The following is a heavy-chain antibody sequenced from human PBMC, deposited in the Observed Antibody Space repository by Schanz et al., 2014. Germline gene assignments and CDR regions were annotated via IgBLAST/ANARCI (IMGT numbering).Heavy chain of an antibody. CDR2: INLSGGST. CDR1: GYTFTSDS. Sequence: QVHLVQSGAEVKKPGASVKVSCKASGYTFTSDSMHWVRQAPGQGLEWMGIINLSGGSTNNAQKFQGRLTMTRDTSTSTVYMELSSLRSEDTAVYYCASSGAGYSSSWDFDYWGQGTLVTVSS. D-gene: IGHD6-13*01. J-gene: IGHJ4*02. V-gene: IGHV1-46*01. CDR3: ASSGAGYSSSWDFDY.